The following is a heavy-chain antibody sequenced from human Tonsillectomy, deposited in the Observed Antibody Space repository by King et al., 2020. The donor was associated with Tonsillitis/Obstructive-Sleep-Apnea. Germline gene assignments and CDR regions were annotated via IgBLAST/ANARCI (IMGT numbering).Heavy chain of an antibody. CDR1: GGTFSSYA. Sequence: QVQLVESGAEVKKPGSSVKVSCKASGGTFSSYAISWVRQAPGQGLEWMGGIIPILGIANYAQKFQGRVTITADKSTSTAYMELSSQRSQDTAVYYCAIVVVPQDAFDIWGQGTMVTVSS. CDR2: IIPILGIA. CDR3: AIVVVPQDAFDI. J-gene: IGHJ3*02. D-gene: IGHD2-2*01. V-gene: IGHV1-69*10.